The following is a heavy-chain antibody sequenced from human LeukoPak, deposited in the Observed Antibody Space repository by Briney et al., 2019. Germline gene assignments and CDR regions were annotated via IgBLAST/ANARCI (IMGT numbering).Heavy chain of an antibody. CDR1: GFTFGDYA. J-gene: IGHJ4*02. D-gene: IGHD2-2*01. CDR3: TRSVRRYCSSTSCRYFDY. V-gene: IGHV3-49*04. CDR2: IRSKAYGGTT. Sequence: GGSLRLSCTASGFTFGDYAMSWVRQAPGKGLEWVGFIRSKAYGGTTEYAASVKARFTIPRDDSKSIAYLQMNSLKTEDTAVYYCTRSVRRYCSSTSCRYFDYWGQATLVTVSS.